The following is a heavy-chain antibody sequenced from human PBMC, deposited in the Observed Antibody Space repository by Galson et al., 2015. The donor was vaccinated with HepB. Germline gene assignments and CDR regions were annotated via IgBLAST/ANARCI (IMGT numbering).Heavy chain of an antibody. CDR1: GYTFTNYA. V-gene: IGHV1-3*01. Sequence: SVKVSCKASGYTFTNYAMHWVRQAPGQRLEWMGWINAGNGNTKYSQKFQGRVTITRDTSASTAYMELTILTSEDTAVYYCARFEYSSSWGPNYWGQGTLVTVSS. D-gene: IGHD6-13*01. CDR2: INAGNGNT. J-gene: IGHJ4*02. CDR3: ARFEYSSSWGPNY.